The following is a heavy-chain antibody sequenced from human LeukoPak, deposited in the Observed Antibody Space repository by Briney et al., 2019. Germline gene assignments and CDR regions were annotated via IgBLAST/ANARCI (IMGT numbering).Heavy chain of an antibody. CDR3: ARGFFPDYDSSGYYYEGLFQH. CDR1: GGSISSSSYY. Sequence: PSETLSLTCTVSGGSISSSSYYWGWIRQPPGKGLEWIGSIYYSGSTYYNPSLKSRVTISVDTSKNQFSLKLSSVTAADTAVYYCARGFFPDYDSSGYYYEGLFQHWGQGTLVTVSS. V-gene: IGHV4-39*01. J-gene: IGHJ1*01. CDR2: IYYSGST. D-gene: IGHD3-22*01.